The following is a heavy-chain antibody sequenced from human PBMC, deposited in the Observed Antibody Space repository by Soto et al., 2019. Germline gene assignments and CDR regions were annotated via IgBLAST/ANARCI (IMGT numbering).Heavy chain of an antibody. CDR2: IDWDDDK. CDR1: GFSLSTSGMR. V-gene: IGHV2-70*04. D-gene: IGHD1-26*01. J-gene: IGHJ5*02. Sequence: SGPTLVNPTQTLTLTCTFSGFSLSTSGMRVSWIRQPPGKALEWLARIDWDDDKFYSTSLKTRLTISKDTSKNQVVLTMTNMDPVDTATYFCAKTGIDGSWFDPWXQGTLVTVSS. CDR3: AKTGIDGSWFDP.